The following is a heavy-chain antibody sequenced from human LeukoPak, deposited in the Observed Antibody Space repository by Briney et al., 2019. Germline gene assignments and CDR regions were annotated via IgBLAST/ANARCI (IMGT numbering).Heavy chain of an antibody. D-gene: IGHD4-17*01. CDR1: AGSISSSSYY. CDR2: IYYSGST. J-gene: IGHJ4*02. CDR3: ARDFPLYYGDYGSDY. V-gene: IGHV4-39*07. Sequence: SETLSLTCPVSAGSISSSSYYWGWIRQPPGKGLEWIGSIYYSGSTYYNPSLKSRVTISVDTSKNQFSLKLSSVTAADTAVYYCARDFPLYYGDYGSDYWGQGTLVTVSS.